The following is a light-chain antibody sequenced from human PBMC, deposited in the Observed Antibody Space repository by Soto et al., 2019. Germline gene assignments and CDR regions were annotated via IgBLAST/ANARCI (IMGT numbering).Light chain of an antibody. CDR2: DVT. CDR3: SSYTSDTTGV. J-gene: IGLJ1*01. V-gene: IGLV2-14*03. Sequence: QSVLNQPASVSGSPGQSIAISCTGTSSDVGGYNYVSWYQQHPGKAPKLMIYDVTTRPSGVSNRFSGSKSGNTAALTISGLQAEDEADYYCSSYTSDTTGVFGTGTKLTVL. CDR1: SSDVGGYNY.